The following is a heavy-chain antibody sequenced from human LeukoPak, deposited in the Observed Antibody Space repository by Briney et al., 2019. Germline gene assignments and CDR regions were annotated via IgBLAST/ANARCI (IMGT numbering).Heavy chain of an antibody. CDR2: INPNSGGT. V-gene: IGHV1-2*02. Sequence: GASVKVSCKASGYTFTGYYMHWVRQAPGQGLEWMGWINPNSGGTNYAQKFQGRVTMTRDTSISTAYMELSRLRSDDTAVYYCARDGIAAAGTNDYWGQGTLVTVSS. D-gene: IGHD6-13*01. J-gene: IGHJ4*02. CDR3: ARDGIAAAGTNDY. CDR1: GYTFTGYY.